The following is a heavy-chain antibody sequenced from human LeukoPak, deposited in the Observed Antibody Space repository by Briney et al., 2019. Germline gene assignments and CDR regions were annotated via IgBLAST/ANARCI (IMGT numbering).Heavy chain of an antibody. CDR1: GLTLSTYA. D-gene: IGHD6-6*01. J-gene: IGHJ6*03. CDR3: ASSPRIVGRLDYYYYMDV. V-gene: IGHV1-69*05. CDR2: IIPMFGSA. Sequence: ASVKVSCKASGLTLSTYAISWVRQAPGQGLEWMGGIIPMFGSAHYAQKFQDRVTITTDESTTIAYMALSSLRSEDTAVYYCASSPRIVGRLDYYYYMDVWGKGTTVTVSS.